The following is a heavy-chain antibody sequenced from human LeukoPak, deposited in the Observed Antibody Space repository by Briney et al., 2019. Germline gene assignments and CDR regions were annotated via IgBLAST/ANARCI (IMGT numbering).Heavy chain of an antibody. J-gene: IGHJ6*03. V-gene: IGHV4-34*01. D-gene: IGHD4-17*01. CDR1: GGSFSGYY. CDR3: ARGLTVTLNFYYYYYYMDV. CDR2: INHSGST. Sequence: SETLSLTCAVYGGSFSGYYWSWIRQPPGKGLEWIGEINHSGSTNYNPSLKSRVTISVDTPKNQFSLKLSSVTAADTAVYYCARGLTVTLNFYYYYYYMDVWGKGTTVTVSS.